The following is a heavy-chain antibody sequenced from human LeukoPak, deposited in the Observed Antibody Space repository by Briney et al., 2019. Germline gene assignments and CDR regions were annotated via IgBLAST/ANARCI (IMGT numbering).Heavy chain of an antibody. CDR2: IYYSGSI. CDR3: ARKGPGTTDDAFDI. D-gene: IGHD1-7*01. J-gene: IGHJ3*02. CDR1: GYSISSSNW. V-gene: IGHV4-28*05. Sequence: PSDTLSLTCAVSGYSISSSNWWGWTRQPPGKGLEWIGYIYYSGSIYYNPSLKSRVTMSVDTSKNQFSLKLSSVTAVDTAVYYCARKGPGTTDDAFDIWGQGTMVTVSS.